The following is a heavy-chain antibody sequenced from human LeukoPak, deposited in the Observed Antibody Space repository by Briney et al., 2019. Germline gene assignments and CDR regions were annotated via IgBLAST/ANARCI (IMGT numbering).Heavy chain of an antibody. D-gene: IGHD6-6*01. CDR2: IKQDGTAK. J-gene: IGHJ4*02. V-gene: IGHV3-7*01. Sequence: GGSLRLSCAASGFTFSRYWMSWVRQAPGKGLEWVANIKQDGTAKDYVDSVRGRFTISRDNAKSSVYLQMNGLRAEDTAVYYCARAEEYSSSSFDYWGQGTLVTVSS. CDR3: ARAEEYSSSSFDY. CDR1: GFTFSRYW.